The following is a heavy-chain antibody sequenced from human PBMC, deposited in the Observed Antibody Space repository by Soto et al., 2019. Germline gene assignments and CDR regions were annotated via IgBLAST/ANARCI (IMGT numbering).Heavy chain of an antibody. CDR1: GDTFTFYS. Sequence: QVQLVQSGAEVKRPGSSVKVSCKASGDTFTFYSINWVRQAPGLGLEWMGRINPILSMSNYAQRFQGRVTLTXDXSTSTAYMERSSLRSEDTAIYYCASSYGSGYRAFDYWGQGALVTVSS. V-gene: IGHV1-69*02. CDR2: INPILSMS. D-gene: IGHD3-10*01. CDR3: ASSYGSGYRAFDY. J-gene: IGHJ4*02.